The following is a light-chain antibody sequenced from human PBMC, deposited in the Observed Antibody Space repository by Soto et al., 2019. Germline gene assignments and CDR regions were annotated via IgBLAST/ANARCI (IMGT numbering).Light chain of an antibody. CDR2: GAS. Sequence: VLTQSPGTLSLSPGERATLSCRASQSVSSSYLAWYQQKPGQAPRLLIYGASSRATGIPDRFSGSGSGTDFTLTISRLEPEDFAVYYCQQYGSSPATFGQGTKVDIK. CDR1: QSVSSSY. CDR3: QQYGSSPAT. J-gene: IGKJ1*01. V-gene: IGKV3-20*01.